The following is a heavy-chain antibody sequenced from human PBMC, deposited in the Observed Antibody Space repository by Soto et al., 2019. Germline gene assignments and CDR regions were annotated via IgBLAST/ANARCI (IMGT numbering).Heavy chain of an antibody. D-gene: IGHD2-2*03. CDR3: ARRRWSWVLSGAFDI. Sequence: TLSLTCAVSGGSISSRNWGSWVRQPPGKGLEWIGEIYHSGSTNYNPSLKSRVTISVDKPKNQFSLKLNSVTAADTSVYYCARRRWSWVLSGAFDIWGQGTMVTVSS. CDR1: GGSISSRNW. CDR2: IYHSGST. V-gene: IGHV4-4*02. J-gene: IGHJ3*02.